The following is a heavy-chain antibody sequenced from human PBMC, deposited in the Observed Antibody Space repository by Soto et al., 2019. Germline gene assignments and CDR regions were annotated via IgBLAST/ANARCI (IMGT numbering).Heavy chain of an antibody. V-gene: IGHV4-59*08. Sequence: QVQLQESGPGLVKPSETLSLTCTVSGGSISSFYWSWIRQHPGKGLEWIGHIYYSGSTNYNPSLKSRVTISVYTSNNQFSLKLSPVTAADTAVYYCARLTTVTTDFAYWGQGTLVNVSS. CDR1: GGSISSFY. J-gene: IGHJ4*02. CDR2: IYYSGST. CDR3: ARLTTVTTDFAY. D-gene: IGHD4-17*01.